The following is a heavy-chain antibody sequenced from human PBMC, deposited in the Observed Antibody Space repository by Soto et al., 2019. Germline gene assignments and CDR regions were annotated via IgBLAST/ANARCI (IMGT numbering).Heavy chain of an antibody. CDR2: ISGSGGST. D-gene: IGHD5-18*01. CDR3: AKGGGYSYGYYYYYMDV. J-gene: IGHJ6*03. V-gene: IGHV3-23*01. Sequence: SLRLTCAASRFTFSSYAMSWVRQAPGKGLEWVSAISGSGGSTYYADSVKGRFTISRDNSKNTLYLQMNSLRAEDTAVYYCAKGGGYSYGYYYYYMDVWGKGATVTVSS. CDR1: RFTFSSYA.